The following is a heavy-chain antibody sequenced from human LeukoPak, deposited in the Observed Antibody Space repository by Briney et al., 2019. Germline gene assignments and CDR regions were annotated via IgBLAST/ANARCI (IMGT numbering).Heavy chain of an antibody. D-gene: IGHD5-18*01. V-gene: IGHV4-34*01. CDR2: INHSGST. CDR1: GGSFSGYY. J-gene: IGHJ4*02. CDR3: ARGQYIYGFNGDYFDY. Sequence: PSETLSLTCAVYGGSFSGYYWSWIRQPPGKGLEWIGEINHSGSTNYNPSLKSRVTISVDTSKNQFSLKLSSVTAADTAVYYCARGQYIYGFNGDYFDYWGQGTLVTVSS.